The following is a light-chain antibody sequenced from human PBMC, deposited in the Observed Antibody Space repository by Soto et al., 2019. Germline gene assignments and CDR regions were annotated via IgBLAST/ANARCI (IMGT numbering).Light chain of an antibody. CDR2: GAS. CDR1: QSVSSS. CDR3: QQYHNWWT. V-gene: IGKV3-15*01. J-gene: IGKJ1*01. Sequence: IEMTQSPATLSVSPGARATLYFRASQSVSSSLVWYQQKPGQAPRLLIYGASTRVTGIPARFSGSGSGTEFTLTISSLQSEDFAVYYCQQYHNWWTFGQGTKVDIK.